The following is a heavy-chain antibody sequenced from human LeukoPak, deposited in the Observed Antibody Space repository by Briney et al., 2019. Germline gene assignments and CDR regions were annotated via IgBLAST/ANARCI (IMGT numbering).Heavy chain of an antibody. CDR2: IYYSGST. Sequence: SETLSLTCTVSGGSISSSSYYWGWIRQPPGKGLEWIVSIYYSGSTYYNPSLKSRFIISVDTSKNQFSLKLSSVTAADTAVYYCARESSSWYRGYFDYWGQGTLVTVSS. V-gene: IGHV4-39*07. D-gene: IGHD6-13*01. CDR1: GGSISSSSYY. CDR3: ARESSSWYRGYFDY. J-gene: IGHJ4*02.